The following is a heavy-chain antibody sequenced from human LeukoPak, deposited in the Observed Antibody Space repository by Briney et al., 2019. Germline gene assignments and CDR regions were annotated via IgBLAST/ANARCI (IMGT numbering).Heavy chain of an antibody. CDR3: ARVPIPPYSSSWYQPFDY. Sequence: SVKVSCKASGGTFNNYGINWVRQAPGQGLEWMGGIIPIFGTPDYAQKFQGRVTITADDSTSTAYLELSSLGSDDSAVYFCARVPIPPYSSSWYQPFDYWGQGTLVTVSS. CDR2: IIPIFGTP. J-gene: IGHJ4*02. V-gene: IGHV1-69*01. D-gene: IGHD6-13*01. CDR1: GGTFNNYG.